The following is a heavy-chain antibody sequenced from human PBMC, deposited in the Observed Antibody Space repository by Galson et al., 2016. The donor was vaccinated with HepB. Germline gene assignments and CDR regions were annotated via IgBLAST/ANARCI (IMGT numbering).Heavy chain of an antibody. CDR2: INNDGSGT. CDR1: GFTFSTYW. CDR3: VREGENLDY. D-gene: IGHD1-14*01. V-gene: IGHV3-74*01. Sequence: SLRLSCAASGFTFSTYWMHWVRQAPGKGLVWVSHINNDGSGTNSADSVKGRFTVSRDNAKKTLYLQMNSLRVEHTAVYYCVREGENLDYWGQGTLVTVSS. J-gene: IGHJ4*02.